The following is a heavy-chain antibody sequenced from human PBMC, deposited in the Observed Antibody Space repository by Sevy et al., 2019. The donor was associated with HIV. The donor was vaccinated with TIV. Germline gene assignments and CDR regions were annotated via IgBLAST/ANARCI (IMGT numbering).Heavy chain of an antibody. CDR1: GFTFSSYA. J-gene: IGHJ4*02. D-gene: IGHD1-20*01. V-gene: IGHV3-23*01. CDR3: AKGDNWNDEKDY. Sequence: GGSLRLSCAASGFTFSSYAMSWVRQAPGKGLEWVSAISGSGGSTYYADSVKGRFTISRDNSKNTLYLQMNSLGAEDTAVYYCAKGDNWNDEKDYWGQGTLVTVSS. CDR2: ISGSGGST.